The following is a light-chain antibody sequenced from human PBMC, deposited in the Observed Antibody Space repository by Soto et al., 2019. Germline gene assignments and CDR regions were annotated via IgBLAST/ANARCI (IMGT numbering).Light chain of an antibody. J-gene: IGKJ1*01. CDR3: QQYNNWPWT. CDR2: GAS. Sequence: EIVMRQSPATLSVAPGERATLSCRASQSVSSNLAWYQQNPGQAPRLLIYGASTRATGIPARFSGSGSGTEFTLTISSLQSEDFAVYYCQQYNNWPWTFGQGTKVAIK. V-gene: IGKV3-15*01. CDR1: QSVSSN.